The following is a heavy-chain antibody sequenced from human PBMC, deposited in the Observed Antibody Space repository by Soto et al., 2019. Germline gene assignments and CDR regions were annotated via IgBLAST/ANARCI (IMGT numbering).Heavy chain of an antibody. V-gene: IGHV3-23*01. J-gene: IGHJ6*03. Sequence: PGGSLRLSCAASGFTFSSYAMSWVRQAPGKGLEWVSAISGSGGSTYYADSVKGRFTISRDNSKNTLYLQMNSLRAEDTAVYYCAKEGGCSSTSCYVGYYYYYYMDVWGKGTTVTVSS. CDR2: ISGSGGST. CDR3: AKEGGCSSTSCYVGYYYYYYMDV. CDR1: GFTFSSYA. D-gene: IGHD2-2*01.